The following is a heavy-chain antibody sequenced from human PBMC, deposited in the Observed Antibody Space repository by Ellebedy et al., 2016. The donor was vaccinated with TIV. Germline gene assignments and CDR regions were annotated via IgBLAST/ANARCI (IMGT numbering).Heavy chain of an antibody. CDR2: IYYTGGT. D-gene: IGHD1-26*01. V-gene: IGHV4-39*02. CDR1: GGSISGSEYF. Sequence: ESLKISCAVSGGSISGSEYFWAWIRQPPGKGLEWIGSIYYTGGTYYNPSLESRVTISVDTSTNHFSLTLSSETAADTAVYYCARPGERLYAVYFDYWGQGALVTVSS. J-gene: IGHJ4*02. CDR3: ARPGERLYAVYFDY.